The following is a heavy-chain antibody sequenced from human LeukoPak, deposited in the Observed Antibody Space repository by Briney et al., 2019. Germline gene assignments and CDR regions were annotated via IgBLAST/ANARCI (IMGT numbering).Heavy chain of an antibody. Sequence: PSETLSLTCTASGGSISSYYWSWLRQTPGKGLEYIGYIYDSGSTIYNPSLKSRVTISIDTSKNLFSLQLSSVTAADTAVYYCARYDSRGDYYFDYWGQGTLVTVSS. CDR1: GGSISSYY. CDR3: ARYDSRGDYYFDY. V-gene: IGHV4-59*01. CDR2: IYDSGST. J-gene: IGHJ4*02. D-gene: IGHD3-22*01.